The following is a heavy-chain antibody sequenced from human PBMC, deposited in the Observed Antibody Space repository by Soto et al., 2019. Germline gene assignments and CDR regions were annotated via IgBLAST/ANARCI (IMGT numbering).Heavy chain of an antibody. D-gene: IGHD4-4*01. Sequence: RLSCAASGFTFSSYSMNWVRQAPGKGLEWVSYISSSSSTIYYADSVKDRFTISRDNAKNSLYLQMNSLRDEDTAVYYCARVHSNYVHYGMDVWGQGTTVTVSS. CDR3: ARVHSNYVHYGMDV. CDR2: ISSSSSTI. J-gene: IGHJ6*02. V-gene: IGHV3-48*02. CDR1: GFTFSSYS.